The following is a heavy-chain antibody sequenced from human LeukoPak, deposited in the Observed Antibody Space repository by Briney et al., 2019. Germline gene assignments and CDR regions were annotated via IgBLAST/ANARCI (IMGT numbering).Heavy chain of an antibody. CDR2: INHSGST. J-gene: IGHJ2*01. D-gene: IGHD4-17*01. CDR3: ARDHDYGYYVRWYFDL. Sequence: SETLSLTCAVYGGSFSGYYWSWIRQPPGKGLEWIGEINHSGSTNYNPSLKSRVTISVDTSKNQFSLKLSSVTAADTAVYYCARDHDYGYYVRWYFDLWGRGTLVTVSS. V-gene: IGHV4-34*01. CDR1: GGSFSGYY.